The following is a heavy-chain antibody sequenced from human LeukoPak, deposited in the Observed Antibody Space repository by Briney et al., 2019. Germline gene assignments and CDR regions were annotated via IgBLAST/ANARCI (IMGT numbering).Heavy chain of an antibody. V-gene: IGHV3-21*01. CDR3: AREGGYCYGASCRFFDS. D-gene: IGHD2-15*01. CDR1: GFTFSSYS. CDR2: INTRSYI. J-gene: IGHJ4*02. Sequence: GGSLRLSCAASGFTFSSYSMNWVRQAPGKGLEWVSTINTRSYIYSADSVKGRFTISRDNDKNSVYLQMNSLRAEDTAVYYCAREGGYCYGASCRFFDSWGQGTLLTVSS.